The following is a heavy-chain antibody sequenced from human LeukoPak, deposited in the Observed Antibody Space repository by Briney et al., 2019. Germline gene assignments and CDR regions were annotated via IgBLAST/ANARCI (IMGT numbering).Heavy chain of an antibody. Sequence: GGSLRPSCAASGFSFISYGMHWVRQAPGKGLDWVGVISDDGRSKDYADSVKGRFTISRDNSKDTLYLQMNSLRDEDTAVYYCAKRPSDYGDYVSYFDYWGQGTLVTVSS. CDR1: GFSFISYG. CDR2: ISDDGRSK. J-gene: IGHJ4*02. V-gene: IGHV3-30*18. CDR3: AKRPSDYGDYVSYFDY. D-gene: IGHD4-17*01.